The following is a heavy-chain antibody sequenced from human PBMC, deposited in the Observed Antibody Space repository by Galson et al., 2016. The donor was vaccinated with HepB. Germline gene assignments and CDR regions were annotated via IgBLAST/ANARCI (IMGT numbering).Heavy chain of an antibody. CDR1: GFTFNSYN. J-gene: IGHJ6*02. D-gene: IGHD5-12*01. Sequence: SLRLSCAASGFTFNSYNMNWVRRTPGKGLEWISYITTTGGTIYYADSVKGRFTISGDNSKNTLYLQMNSLRGDDPAVYYCPGEGYTGYVSHGLDGWGQGTTVTVSS. V-gene: IGHV3-48*01. CDR2: ITTTGGTI. CDR3: PGEGYTGYVSHGLDG.